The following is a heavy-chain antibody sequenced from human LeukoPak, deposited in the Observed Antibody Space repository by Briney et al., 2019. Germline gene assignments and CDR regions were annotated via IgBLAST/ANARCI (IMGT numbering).Heavy chain of an antibody. CDR1: GYSFTSYW. CDR3: ARREYCGGDCYWPGAFDI. CDR2: IYPGDSDT. V-gene: IGHV5-51*01. J-gene: IGHJ3*02. D-gene: IGHD2-21*01. Sequence: GESLKISCKGSGYSFTSYWIGWVRQMPGKGLEWMGIIYPGDSDTRYSPSFQGQVTISADKSISTAYLQWSSLKASDTAMNYCARREYCGGDCYWPGAFDIWGQGTMVTVSS.